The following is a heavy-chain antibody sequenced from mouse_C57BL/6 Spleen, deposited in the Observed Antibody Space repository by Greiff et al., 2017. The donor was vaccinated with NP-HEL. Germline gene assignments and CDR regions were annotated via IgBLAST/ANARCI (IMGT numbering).Heavy chain of an antibody. CDR3: ARSSYFDY. J-gene: IGHJ2*01. Sequence: QVHVKQPGAELVRPGSSVKLSCKASGYTFTSYWMHWVKQRPIQGLEWIGNIDPSDSETHYNQKFKDKATLTVDKSSSTAYMQLSSLTSEDSAVYYCARSSYFDYWGQGTTLTVSS. V-gene: IGHV1-52*01. CDR1: GYTFTSYW. CDR2: IDPSDSET. D-gene: IGHD1-1*01.